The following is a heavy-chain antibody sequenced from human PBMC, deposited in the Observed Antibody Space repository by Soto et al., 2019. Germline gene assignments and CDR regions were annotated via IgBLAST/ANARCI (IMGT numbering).Heavy chain of an antibody. Sequence: QVHLVQSGAEVKKPGASVKVSCKASGYTFTSYGITWVRQAPEQGREWIGWISAHNGNTDYAQKIQGRVSVTRDTSKSRAYMKLRSLRSYDTAVYYCARGRYGDFWGHGALGTVAS. V-gene: IGHV1-18*01. CDR1: GYTFTSYG. CDR3: ARGRYGDF. J-gene: IGHJ4*01. D-gene: IGHD1-26*01. CDR2: ISAHNGNT.